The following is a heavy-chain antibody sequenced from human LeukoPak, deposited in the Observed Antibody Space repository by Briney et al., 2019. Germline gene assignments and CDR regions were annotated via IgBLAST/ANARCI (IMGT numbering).Heavy chain of an antibody. J-gene: IGHJ5*02. Sequence: GASVKVSCKASGYTFTSYDINWVRQATGQGLEWMGWMNPNSGNTGYAQKFQGRVTMTRNTSISTAYMELSSLRSEDTAVYYCARGIVVVVAATRKFWFDPWGQGTLVTVSS. D-gene: IGHD2-15*01. CDR3: ARGIVVVVAATRKFWFDP. CDR2: MNPNSGNT. V-gene: IGHV1-8*01. CDR1: GYTFTSYD.